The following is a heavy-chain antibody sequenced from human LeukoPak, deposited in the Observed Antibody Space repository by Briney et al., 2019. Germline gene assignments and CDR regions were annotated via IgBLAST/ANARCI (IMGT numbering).Heavy chain of an antibody. CDR3: ARGTRYYDFWSGYSY. CDR1: GYIFTTYA. Sequence: ASVKVSCKASGYIFTTYAIHWVRQAPGQRLEWMGWINAGNGNTKYSQEFQGRVTITADKSTSTAYMELSSLRSEDTAVYYCARGTRYYDFWSGYSYWGQGTLVTVSS. D-gene: IGHD3-3*01. V-gene: IGHV1-3*03. J-gene: IGHJ4*02. CDR2: INAGNGNT.